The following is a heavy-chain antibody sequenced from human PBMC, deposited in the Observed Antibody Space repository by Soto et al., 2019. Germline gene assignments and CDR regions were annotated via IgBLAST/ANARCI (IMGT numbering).Heavy chain of an antibody. V-gene: IGHV3-66*01. D-gene: IGHD3-10*01. Sequence: EVQLVESGGGLVQPGGSLRLSCAASGFTVSSYYMSWVRQAPGKGLEWVSVIYSGGSGTTYYAGSGKGRFTISRDISKNTVYLQMNSLRAEDTAAYYCARDGSSRPTEYWGQGTLVTVSS. J-gene: IGHJ4*02. CDR3: ARDGSSRPTEY. CDR1: GFTVSSYY. CDR2: IYSGGSGTT.